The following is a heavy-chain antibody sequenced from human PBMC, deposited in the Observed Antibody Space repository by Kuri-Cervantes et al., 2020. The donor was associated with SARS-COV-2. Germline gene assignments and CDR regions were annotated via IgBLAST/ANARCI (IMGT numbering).Heavy chain of an antibody. CDR3: ASQVDTAMAFDY. CDR2: IYYSGST. D-gene: IGHD5-18*01. V-gene: IGHV4-39*01. Sequence: ESLKISCTVSGGSISSSSYYWGWIRQPPGKGLEWIVSIYYSGSTYYNPSLKSRVTISVDTSKNQFSLKLSSVTAADTAVYYCASQVDTAMAFDYWGQGTLVTVSS. J-gene: IGHJ4*02. CDR1: GGSISSSSYY.